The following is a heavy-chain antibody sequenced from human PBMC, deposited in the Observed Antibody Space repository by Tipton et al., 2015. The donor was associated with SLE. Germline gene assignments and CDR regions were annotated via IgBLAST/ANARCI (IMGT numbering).Heavy chain of an antibody. D-gene: IGHD4-23*01. J-gene: IGHJ5*02. CDR2: IYRNGHT. CDR3: AKGRNSLDP. CDR1: GYPITSGYY. V-gene: IGHV4-38-2*02. Sequence: TLSLTCTVFGYPITSGYYWGWIRQPPGKGLEWIASIYRNGHTYYNPSLRRRVTMSVDTSSNKFSLKLTSVTAADTAVYYCAKGRNSLDPWGQGTLVSVSS.